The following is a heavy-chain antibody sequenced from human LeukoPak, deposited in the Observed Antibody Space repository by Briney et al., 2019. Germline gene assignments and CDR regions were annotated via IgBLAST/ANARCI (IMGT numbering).Heavy chain of an antibody. D-gene: IGHD6-19*01. CDR1: GYTFTSYG. J-gene: IGHJ4*02. V-gene: IGHV1-18*01. CDR3: ARDREGSSGWYNKGDY. CDR2: ISAYNGNT. Sequence: ASVKVSCKASGYTFTSYGISWVRQAPGQGLECRGWISAYNGNTNYAQKLQGRVTMTTDTSTSTAYMELRSLRSDDTAVYYCARDREGSSGWYNKGDYWGQGTLVTVSS.